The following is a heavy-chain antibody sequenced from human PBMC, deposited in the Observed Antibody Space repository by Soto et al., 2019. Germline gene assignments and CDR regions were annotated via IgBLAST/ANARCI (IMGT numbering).Heavy chain of an antibody. D-gene: IGHD3-16*01. CDR2: INPGSGTT. V-gene: IGHV1-46*01. J-gene: IGHJ6*02. CDR1: GYTFTNYY. Sequence: QVKLVQSGTEVKRPGASVKISCKASGYTFTNYYMHWVRQAPGQDLEWMGVINPGSGTTTYAQRFQGRVTMTSHTSTSTVYVEVTSLRSEDTALYYCAREFVTYYGMDVWGQGTTVSVSS. CDR3: AREFVTYYGMDV.